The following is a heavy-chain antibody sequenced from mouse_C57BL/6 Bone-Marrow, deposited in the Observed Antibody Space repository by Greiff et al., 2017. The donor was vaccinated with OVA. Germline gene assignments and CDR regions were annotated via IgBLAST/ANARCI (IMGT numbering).Heavy chain of an antibody. J-gene: IGHJ3*01. D-gene: IGHD2-3*01. CDR2: IDPENGDT. CDR3: TTRGWLLLSWFAY. CDR1: GFNIKDDY. Sequence: VQLQQSGAELVRPGALVKLSCTASGFNIKDDYMHWVKQRPEQGLEWIGWIDPENGDTEYASKFQGKATITADTSSNTAYLQLSSLTSEDTAVYYCTTRGWLLLSWFAYWGQGTLVTVSA. V-gene: IGHV14-4*01.